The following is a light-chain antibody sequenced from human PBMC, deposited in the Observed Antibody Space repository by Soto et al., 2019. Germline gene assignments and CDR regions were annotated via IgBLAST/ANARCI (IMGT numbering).Light chain of an antibody. CDR2: GAS. CDR1: QSISTY. CDR3: QQYYSTPPYT. J-gene: IGKJ2*01. Sequence: DIEMTQSPSSLSASVGDRVTITCRASQSISTYLNWYQKKPGKAPKSLIYGASTLQSGVPSRFSGSGSGTDFTLTISSLQAEDVAVYYCQQYYSTPPYTFGQGTKLEIK. V-gene: IGKV1-39*01.